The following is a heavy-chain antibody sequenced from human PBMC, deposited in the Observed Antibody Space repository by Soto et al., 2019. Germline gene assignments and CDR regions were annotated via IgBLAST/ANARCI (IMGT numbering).Heavy chain of an antibody. CDR3: AKDYVLRYFDWSQRPV. Sequence: GGSLRLSCAASGFAFSTYWMHWVRQAPGKGLEWVSAISGSGGSTYYADSVKGRFTISRDNSKNTLYLQMNSLRAEDTAVYYCAKDYVLRYFDWSQRPVWGQGTTVTVSS. CDR1: GFAFSTYW. V-gene: IGHV3-23*01. CDR2: ISGSGGST. D-gene: IGHD3-9*01. J-gene: IGHJ6*02.